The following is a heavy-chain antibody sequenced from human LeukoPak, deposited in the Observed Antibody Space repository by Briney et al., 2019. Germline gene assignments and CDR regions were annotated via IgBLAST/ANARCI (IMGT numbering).Heavy chain of an antibody. CDR2: IYYSGST. V-gene: IGHV4-59*08. CDR1: GGSINSYY. CDR3: ARQFSY. Sequence: SETLSLTCTVSGGSINSYYWSWIRQPPGKGLEWIGYIYYSGSTNYNPSLKSRVTISVDTSKNQFSLKLSSVTAADTAVYYCARQFSYWGQGTLVTVSS. J-gene: IGHJ4*02.